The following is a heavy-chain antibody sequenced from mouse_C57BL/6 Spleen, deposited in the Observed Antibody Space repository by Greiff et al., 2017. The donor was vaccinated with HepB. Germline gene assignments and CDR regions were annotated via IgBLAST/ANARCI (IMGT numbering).Heavy chain of an antibody. CDR3: ASPDDGYLFAY. V-gene: IGHV1-50*01. CDR1: GYTFTSYW. D-gene: IGHD2-3*01. J-gene: IGHJ3*01. CDR2: IDPSDSYT. Sequence: VQLQQPGAELVKPGASVKLSCKASGYTFTSYWMQWVKQRPGQGLEWIGEIDPSDSYTNYNQKFKGKATLTVDTSSSTAYMQLSSLTSEDSAVYYCASPDDGYLFAYWGQGTLVTVSA.